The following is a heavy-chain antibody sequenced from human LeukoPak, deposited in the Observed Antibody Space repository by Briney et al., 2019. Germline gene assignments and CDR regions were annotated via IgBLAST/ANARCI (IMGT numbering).Heavy chain of an antibody. CDR3: ARVGVDIVVVPAASPLDAFDI. CDR2: MYPNRGKT. D-gene: IGHD2-2*01. CDR1: VYTFTWYD. V-gene: IGHV1-8*01. J-gene: IGHJ3*02. Sequence: GSGVKVTCKASVYTFTWYDINWVGQATGQGLAWMGWMYPNRGKTCYAQKFQGRVTMTRNPSISTAYMELSSLRSEDTAVYYCARVGVDIVVVPAASPLDAFDIWGQGTIVTVSS.